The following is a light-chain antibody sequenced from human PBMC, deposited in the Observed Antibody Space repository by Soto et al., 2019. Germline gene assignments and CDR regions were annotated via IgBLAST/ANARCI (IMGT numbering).Light chain of an antibody. J-gene: IGKJ2*01. CDR1: QSISSW. Sequence: DIQMTQSPSTLSASVGDRVTITCRASQSISSWLAWYQQKPGKAPTLLIYDASSLDSGVPSRFSGSGSGTEFTLTISSLQPDDFATYYCQQYNSYGTFGQGTKLEIK. CDR3: QQYNSYGT. V-gene: IGKV1-5*01. CDR2: DAS.